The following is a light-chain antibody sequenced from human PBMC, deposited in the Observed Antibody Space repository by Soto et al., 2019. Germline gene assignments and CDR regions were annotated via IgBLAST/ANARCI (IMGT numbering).Light chain of an antibody. V-gene: IGKV3-15*01. CDR1: QSVGSS. Sequence: EIVMTQSPATLSVSPGERATLSCRASQSVGSSLAWYQQKPGQAPRLLIYGASTRATGAPARFSGGGSGTEFTLTISSLQSEDFVVYYCHQYNNWPPGTFGGGTKVEIK. CDR3: HQYNNWPPGT. J-gene: IGKJ4*01. CDR2: GAS.